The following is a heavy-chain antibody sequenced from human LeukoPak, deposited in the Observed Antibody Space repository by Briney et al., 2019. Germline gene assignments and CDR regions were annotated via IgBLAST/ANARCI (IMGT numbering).Heavy chain of an antibody. CDR3: ARGLGYCTSTTCLLPFDY. J-gene: IGHJ4*02. CDR1: GFTVSTYY. D-gene: IGHD2-2*01. CDR2: IYSGGST. V-gene: IGHV3-53*01. Sequence: GGSLRLSCAASGFTVSTYYMTWVRQAPGEGLECVSVIYSGGSTYYADSVKGRFTVSRDNSKNTLYLQMNSLRAEDTAMYYCARGLGYCTSTTCLLPFDYWGQGTLVTVSS.